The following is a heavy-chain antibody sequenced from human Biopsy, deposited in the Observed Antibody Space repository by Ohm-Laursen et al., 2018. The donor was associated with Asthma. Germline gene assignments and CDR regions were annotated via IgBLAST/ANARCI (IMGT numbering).Heavy chain of an antibody. D-gene: IGHD2-21*02. CDR3: ARGWNCGGDCYSLDS. J-gene: IGHJ4*02. CDR2: TYRNGDT. Sequence: TLSLTCAVSGDSIDSGDYSWTWIRQSPGVGLEWIGYTYRNGDTYYNPTLKNRVTISIDRSKNQFSLRLRSVTAADTAVYYCARGWNCGGDCYSLDSWGQGTLVTVSS. V-gene: IGHV4-30-2*06. CDR1: GDSIDSGDYS.